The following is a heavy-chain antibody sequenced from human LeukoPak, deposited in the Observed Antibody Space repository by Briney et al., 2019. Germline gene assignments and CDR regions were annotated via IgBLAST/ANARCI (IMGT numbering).Heavy chain of an antibody. J-gene: IGHJ4*02. CDR3: AKVRPRYSGSYSSVDY. Sequence: GGSLRLSCAGSGFTFSSYGMSWVRQAPGKGLEWVSCIRGSGTSTYYADSVKGRFTISRDNSKNTLYLQMNSLRAEDTAVYYCAKVRPRYSGSYSSVDYWGQGTLVTVSS. V-gene: IGHV3-23*01. D-gene: IGHD1-26*01. CDR1: GFTFSSYG. CDR2: IRGSGTST.